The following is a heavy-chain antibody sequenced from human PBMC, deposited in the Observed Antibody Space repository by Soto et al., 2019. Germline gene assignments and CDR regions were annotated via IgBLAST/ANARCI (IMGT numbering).Heavy chain of an antibody. Sequence: SETLSLTCTVSGDSISSYSWSWVRQPPGKGLEWIGNIHYNGNTKYSPSLKSRVTMSVDTSKNHFSLKLISVTTADTAVYFCAGRSSDWPLRLAYWAQGTLVTVS. CDR3: AGRSSDWPLRLAY. D-gene: IGHD6-19*01. CDR1: GDSISSYS. V-gene: IGHV4-59*01. J-gene: IGHJ1*01. CDR2: IHYNGNT.